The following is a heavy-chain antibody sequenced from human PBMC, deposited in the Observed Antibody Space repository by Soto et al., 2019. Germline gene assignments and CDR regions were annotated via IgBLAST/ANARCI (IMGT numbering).Heavy chain of an antibody. J-gene: IGHJ4*02. CDR3: AKGGRQWLLPSDFNF. V-gene: IGHV3-23*01. CDR2: ISGNGIST. D-gene: IGHD6-19*01. Sequence: ETLSLTCTVSGASINGYYWSWVRQAPGQGLEWVSGISGNGISTYYADSVKGRFTISRDSSKNTVSLEMTSLRAEDTAFYYFAKGGRQWLLPSDFNFSGQGALVTGSS. CDR1: GASINGYY.